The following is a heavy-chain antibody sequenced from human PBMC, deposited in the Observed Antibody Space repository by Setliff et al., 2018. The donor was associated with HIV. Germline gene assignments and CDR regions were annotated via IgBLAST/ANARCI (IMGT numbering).Heavy chain of an antibody. CDR2: IYYSGST. J-gene: IGHJ4*02. D-gene: IGHD4-17*01. V-gene: IGHV4-39*01. Sequence: SETLSLTCTVSGGSISSSSSFWGWIRQPPGKGLEWIGSIYYSGSTYYNPSLQSRVTISVDTSKNQFSLKLSSVTAVDTAVYYCARQKTVTTYFDYWGQGTPVTVSS. CDR1: GGSISSSSSF. CDR3: ARQKTVTTYFDY.